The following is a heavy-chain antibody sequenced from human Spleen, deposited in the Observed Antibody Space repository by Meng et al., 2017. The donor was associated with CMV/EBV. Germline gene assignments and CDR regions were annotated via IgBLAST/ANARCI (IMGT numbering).Heavy chain of an antibody. CDR1: GFTFSSYW. V-gene: IGHV3-74*01. CDR2: IKSDGRST. J-gene: IGHJ4*02. D-gene: IGHD3-22*01. CDR3: ARKPSYYDDSSGYY. Sequence: GGSLRLSCAASGFTFSSYWMHWVRQAPGKGMVRVSRIKSDGRSTRHADSVKGRFTIPRDNAKNTLYLQMNSLRAEGTAVYYFARKPSYYDDSSGYYWGQGTLVTVSS.